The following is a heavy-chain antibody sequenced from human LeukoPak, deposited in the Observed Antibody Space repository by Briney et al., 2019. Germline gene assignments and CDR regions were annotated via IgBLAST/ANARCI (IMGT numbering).Heavy chain of an antibody. CDR2: MSPNSGNT. V-gene: IGHV1-8*01. CDR1: GYTFTSYD. CDR3: ARGRRGPAYYDFWSGYPNWFDP. Sequence: ASVKVSCKASGYTFTSYDINWVRQATGQGLELMGWMSPNSGNTGYAQKFQGRVTMTRNTSISTAYMELSSLRSEDTAVYYCARGRRGPAYYDFWSGYPNWFDPWGQGTLVTVSS. D-gene: IGHD3-3*01. J-gene: IGHJ5*02.